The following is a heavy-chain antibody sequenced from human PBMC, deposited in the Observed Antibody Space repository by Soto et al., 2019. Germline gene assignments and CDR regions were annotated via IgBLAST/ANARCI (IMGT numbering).Heavy chain of an antibody. CDR1: GASIRSNNR. V-gene: IGHV4-4*02. D-gene: IGHD1-26*01. J-gene: IGHJ4*02. CDR2: IFHSGST. CDR3: ARVYSGSYSDS. Sequence: QVQLQESGPGLVKPSGTLSLTCAVSGASIRSNNRWSWVRQSPGKGLEWIGEIFHSGSTNYNPSPKXXRTISVDKSKNQFSLKLSSVTAADTAVYYCARVYSGSYSDSWGRGTLVTVSS.